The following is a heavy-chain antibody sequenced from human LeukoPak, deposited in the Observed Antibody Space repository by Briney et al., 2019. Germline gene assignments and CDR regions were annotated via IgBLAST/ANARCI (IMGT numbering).Heavy chain of an antibody. D-gene: IGHD3-10*01. Sequence: GASVKVSCKASGYTFTSYGISWVRQAPGQGLEWMGWISAYNGNTNYAQKLLGRVTMTTDTSTSTAYMELRSLRSDDTAVYYCARAVTMVRGALDAFDIWGQGTMVTVSS. CDR3: ARAVTMVRGALDAFDI. CDR2: ISAYNGNT. J-gene: IGHJ3*02. CDR1: GYTFTSYG. V-gene: IGHV1-18*01.